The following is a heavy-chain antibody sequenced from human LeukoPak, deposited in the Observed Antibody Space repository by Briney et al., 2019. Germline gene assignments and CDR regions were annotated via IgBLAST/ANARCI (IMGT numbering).Heavy chain of an antibody. V-gene: IGHV3-66*01. CDR3: ARGHITMIDY. J-gene: IGHJ4*02. Sequence: GGSLRLSCAASGFTFSSYAMSWVRQAPGKGLEWVSVIYSGGSTYYADSVKGRFTISRDNSKNTLYLQMNSLRAEDTAVYYCARGHITMIDYWGQGTLVTVSS. CDR1: GFTFSSYA. CDR2: IYSGGST. D-gene: IGHD3-22*01.